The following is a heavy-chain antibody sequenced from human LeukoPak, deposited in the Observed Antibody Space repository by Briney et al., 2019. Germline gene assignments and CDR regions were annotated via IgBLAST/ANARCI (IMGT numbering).Heavy chain of an antibody. CDR1: GFTFSSYS. Sequence: GGSLRLSCAASGFTFSSYSMNWVRQAPGRGLEWVSYISSSGSTIYYADSVKGRFTISRDNAKNSLFLQMNSLRVEDTAVYYCARDGRGDYCSGGSCLMFDPWGQGTLVTVSS. CDR2: ISSSGSTI. D-gene: IGHD2-15*01. CDR3: ARDGRGDYCSGGSCLMFDP. V-gene: IGHV3-48*04. J-gene: IGHJ5*02.